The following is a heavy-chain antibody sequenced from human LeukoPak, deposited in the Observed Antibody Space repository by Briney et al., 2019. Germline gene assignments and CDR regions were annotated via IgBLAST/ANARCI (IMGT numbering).Heavy chain of an antibody. CDR3: ARGLCGGDCYDY. J-gene: IGHJ4*02. Sequence: GGSLRLSCAASGFTFSSYSMNWVRQAPGKGLEWVSSISSSSSSYIYYADSVKGRFTISRDNAKNSLYLQMNSLRAEDTAVYYCARGLCGGDCYDYWGQGTLVTVSS. CDR1: GFTFSSYS. D-gene: IGHD2-21*01. CDR2: ISSSSSSYI. V-gene: IGHV3-21*01.